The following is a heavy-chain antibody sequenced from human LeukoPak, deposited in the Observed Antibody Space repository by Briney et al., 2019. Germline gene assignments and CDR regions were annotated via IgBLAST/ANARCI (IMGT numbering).Heavy chain of an antibody. Sequence: PGGSLRLSCAASGFTVSSNYMSWVRQAPGKGLEWVSVIYSGGSTYYADSVKGRFTIPRDNSKNTLYLQMNSLRAEDTAVYYCAGYCSSTSCPGGPFDYWGQGTLVTVSS. CDR1: GFTVSSNY. V-gene: IGHV3-53*01. CDR3: AGYCSSTSCPGGPFDY. D-gene: IGHD2-2*01. CDR2: IYSGGST. J-gene: IGHJ4*02.